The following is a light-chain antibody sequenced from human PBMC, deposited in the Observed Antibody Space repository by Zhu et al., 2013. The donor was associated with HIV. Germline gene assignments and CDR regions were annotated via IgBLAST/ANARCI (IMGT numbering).Light chain of an antibody. Sequence: DIVMTQSPDSLAVSLGERATINCRSSQSILYGANNKNYLAWYRHKPGQSPQLLIYWASVRESGVPDRISGSGSGTDFTLTINNLQAEDAGVYYCHQYYGPPFTFGPGT. V-gene: IGKV4-1*01. CDR3: HQYYGPPFT. CDR2: WAS. CDR1: QSILYGANNKNY. J-gene: IGKJ3*01.